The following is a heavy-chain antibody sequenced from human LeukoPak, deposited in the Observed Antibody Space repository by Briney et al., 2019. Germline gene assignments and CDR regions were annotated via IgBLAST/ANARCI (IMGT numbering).Heavy chain of an antibody. Sequence: SETLSLTCTVSGGSISSYYWSWIRQPPGKGLEWIGYIYYRGSTNYKPSLKSRVTISVDTSKNQFSLKLSSVTAADTAMYYCARVKRKYQLLKPLHETPSHYFDYWGQGTLVTVSS. CDR1: GGSISSYY. D-gene: IGHD2-2*01. CDR3: ARVKRKYQLLKPLHETPSHYFDY. CDR2: IYYRGST. V-gene: IGHV4-59*12. J-gene: IGHJ4*02.